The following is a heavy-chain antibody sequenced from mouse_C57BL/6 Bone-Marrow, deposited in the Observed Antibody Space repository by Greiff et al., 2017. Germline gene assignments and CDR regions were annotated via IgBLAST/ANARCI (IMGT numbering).Heavy chain of an antibody. CDR3: SSFDGNYFDF. CDR1: GFNIKDDY. V-gene: IGHV14-4*01. CDR2: IDPESGDT. Sequence: EVQLQQSGAELVRPGASVKLSCTASGFNIKDDYIHWVQQRPEQGLEWIGWIDPESGDTDYASKFQGKATITSDTSSNTAYLQLSSLTSEDTAVYYCSSFDGNYFDFWGQGTPLTVAS. J-gene: IGHJ2*01. D-gene: IGHD2-3*01.